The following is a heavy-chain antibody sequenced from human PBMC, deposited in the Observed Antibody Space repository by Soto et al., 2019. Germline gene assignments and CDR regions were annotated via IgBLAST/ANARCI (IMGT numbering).Heavy chain of an antibody. D-gene: IGHD4-4*01. V-gene: IGHV4-31*02. CDR2: ISYSGTT. CDR3: ARATPSVYSNYAFDY. J-gene: IGHJ4*02. Sequence: QAQLQESGPGLVRPSQTLSLTCTVSGGSISTSGYYWSWIRQLPGKGLEWIGYISYSGTTNYNPSLKSRITMSVDTSTNQFSLNLNSVTAADTAVYHCARATPSVYSNYAFDYWGQGTLVTVSS. CDR1: GGSISTSGYY.